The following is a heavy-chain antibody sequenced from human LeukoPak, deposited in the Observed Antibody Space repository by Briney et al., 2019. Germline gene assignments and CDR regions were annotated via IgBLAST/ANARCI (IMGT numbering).Heavy chain of an antibody. Sequence: PSETLSLTCTVSGGSISSYYWSWIRQPPGKGLEWIGYIYYSGSTNYNPSLKSRVTISVDTSKNQFSLKLSSVTAADTALYYCARDELGFILYQYQGAHFDLWGRGTLVTVSS. D-gene: IGHD2-2*01. V-gene: IGHV4-59*12. CDR2: IYYSGST. CDR1: GGSISSYY. CDR3: ARDELGFILYQYQGAHFDL. J-gene: IGHJ2*01.